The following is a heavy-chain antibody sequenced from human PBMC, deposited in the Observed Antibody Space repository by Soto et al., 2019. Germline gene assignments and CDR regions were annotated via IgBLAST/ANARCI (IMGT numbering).Heavy chain of an antibody. D-gene: IGHD4-17*01. V-gene: IGHV3-9*01. CDR2: ISWNSGQL. CDR3: AKDKSTGEYSYYRYMDV. CDR1: GFNFENYV. Sequence: EVLLVESGGGLVQPNRPLRLSCAASGFNFENYVMHWVRQAPGKGLEWVSGISWNSGQLDYAGSVRGRFTISRDNGKNSLYLEMNSLRPDDTALYFCAKDKSTGEYSYYRYMDVWGRGTTVIVSS. J-gene: IGHJ6*03.